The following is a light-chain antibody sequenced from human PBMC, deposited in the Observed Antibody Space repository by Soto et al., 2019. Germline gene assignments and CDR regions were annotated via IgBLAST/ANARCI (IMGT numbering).Light chain of an antibody. CDR1: QSVLYSSNNKFY. Sequence: DIVMTQSPDSLAVSLGESATINCKSSQSVLYSSNNKFYLAWYQQKPGQAPKLLIYWASTRESGVPDRFSGGGSGTDFTLTISSLQAEDVAVYYCQQYFSTPLTFXGGTKLDIK. J-gene: IGKJ4*01. CDR3: QQYFSTPLT. V-gene: IGKV4-1*01. CDR2: WAS.